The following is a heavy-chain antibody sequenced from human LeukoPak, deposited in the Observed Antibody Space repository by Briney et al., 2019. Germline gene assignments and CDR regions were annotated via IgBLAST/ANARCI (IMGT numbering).Heavy chain of an antibody. V-gene: IGHV3-23*01. D-gene: IGHD3-22*01. CDR1: GFTFSSYA. CDR3: AKVTGARRYYYDSSGSQPDAFDI. Sequence: GGSLRLSCAASGFTFSSYAMSWVRQAPGKGLEWVSAISGSGGSTYYADSVKGRFTISRDNSKNTLYLQMNSLRAEDTAVYYCAKVTGARRYYYDSSGSQPDAFDIWGQGTVVTVSS. CDR2: ISGSGGST. J-gene: IGHJ3*02.